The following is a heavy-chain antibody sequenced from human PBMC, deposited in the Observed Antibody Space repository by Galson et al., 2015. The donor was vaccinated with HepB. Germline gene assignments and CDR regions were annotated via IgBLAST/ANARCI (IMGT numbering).Heavy chain of an antibody. D-gene: IGHD3-10*01. Sequence: SLRLSCAGSGLIFSSYAMSWVRQAPGKGPEWVSDISDNGDKTYYADSVRGRFTISRDNSKNTLYVQMNSLRVEDTAIYYCVRLFGSGSQIGLNAFDIWGRGEMVTVSS. CDR1: GLIFSSYA. J-gene: IGHJ3*02. CDR3: VRLFGSGSQIGLNAFDI. CDR2: ISDNGDKT. V-gene: IGHV3-23*01.